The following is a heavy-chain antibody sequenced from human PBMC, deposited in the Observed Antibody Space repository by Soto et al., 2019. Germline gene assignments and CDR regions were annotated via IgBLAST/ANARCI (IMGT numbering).Heavy chain of an antibody. CDR1: GGSFSGYY. CDR3: ARGPGSSYDYVWGY. V-gene: IGHV4-34*01. J-gene: IGHJ4*02. CDR2: INHSGST. D-gene: IGHD3-16*01. Sequence: SETLSLTCAVYGGSFSGYYWSWIRQPPGKGLEWIGEINHSGSTNYNPSLKSRVTISVDTSKNQFSLKLSSVTAADTAVYYCARGPGSSYDYVWGYWGQGTLVTVSS.